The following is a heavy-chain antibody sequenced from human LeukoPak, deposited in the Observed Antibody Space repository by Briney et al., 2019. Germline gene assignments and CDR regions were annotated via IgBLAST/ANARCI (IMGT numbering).Heavy chain of an antibody. CDR2: ISLGGDNT. D-gene: IGHD2-15*01. J-gene: IGHJ5*02. Sequence: GGSLRLSCAASGFTFSNYAMSWVRQAPGKGLEWVSTISLGGDNTHYADAVEGRFTISRDNSKNTLLLQMNSLRAEDMAVYFCATDPSTGYDWFDPWGQGTLVTVSS. CDR1: GFTFSNYA. V-gene: IGHV3-23*01. CDR3: ATDPSTGYDWFDP.